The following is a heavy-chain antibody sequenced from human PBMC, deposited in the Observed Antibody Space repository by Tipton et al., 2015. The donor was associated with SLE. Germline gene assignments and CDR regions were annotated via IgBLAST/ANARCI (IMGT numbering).Heavy chain of an antibody. CDR2: IYYSGIT. Sequence: LSLTCAVYGGSFSGYYWTWIRQPPGKRLEWIGYIYYSGITIYNPSLKGRVTMFVDTSKDQFSVKLSSVTAADTAVYYCARGRLVLDYWGQGTLVTVSS. CDR1: GGSFSGYY. D-gene: IGHD3-16*01. CDR3: ARGRLVLDY. V-gene: IGHV4-59*01. J-gene: IGHJ4*02.